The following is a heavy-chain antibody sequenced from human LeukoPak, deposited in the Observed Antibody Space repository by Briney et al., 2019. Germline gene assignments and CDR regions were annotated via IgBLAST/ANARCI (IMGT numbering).Heavy chain of an antibody. Sequence: ASVTVSCTASGGTFSSYAISWVRQAPGQGLEWMGGIIPIFGTANYAQKFQGRVTITADESTSTAYMELSSLRSEDTAVYYCARDRVAVAGNLDYWGQGTLVTVSS. V-gene: IGHV1-69*13. CDR2: IIPIFGTA. CDR1: GGTFSSYA. D-gene: IGHD6-19*01. CDR3: ARDRVAVAGNLDY. J-gene: IGHJ4*02.